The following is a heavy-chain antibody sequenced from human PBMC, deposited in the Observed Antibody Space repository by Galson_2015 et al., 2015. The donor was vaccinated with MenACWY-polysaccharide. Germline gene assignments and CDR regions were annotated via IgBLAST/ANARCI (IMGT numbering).Heavy chain of an antibody. CDR2: ISYDGSNK. CDR1: GFTFSSYA. J-gene: IGHJ4*02. V-gene: IGHV3-30-3*01. D-gene: IGHD2-21*01. Sequence: SLRLSCAASGFTFSSYAMHWVRQAPGMGLEWVAVISYDGSNKYYADSVKGRFTISRDNSKNTLYLQMNSLRAEDTAVYYCTLVDLAFDYWGQGTLVTVSS. CDR3: TLVDLAFDY.